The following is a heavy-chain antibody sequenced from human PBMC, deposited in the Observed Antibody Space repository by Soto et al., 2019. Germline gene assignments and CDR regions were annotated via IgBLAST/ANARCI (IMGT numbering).Heavy chain of an antibody. CDR3: ARHWTYGSGVYYGMDV. CDR2: IYPGDSDT. CDR1: GYSFTSYW. V-gene: IGHV5-51*01. J-gene: IGHJ6*02. D-gene: IGHD3-10*01. Sequence: GESLKISCKGSGYSFTSYWIGWVRQMPGKGLEWMGIIYPGDSDTRYSPSFQGRVTISADKSISTAYLQWSSLKASDTAMYYCARHWTYGSGVYYGMDVWRQGTTVTVSS.